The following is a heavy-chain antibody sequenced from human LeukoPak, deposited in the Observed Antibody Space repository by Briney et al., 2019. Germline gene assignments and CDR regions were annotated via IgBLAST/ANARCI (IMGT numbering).Heavy chain of an antibody. D-gene: IGHD3-16*01. Sequence: GGSLRLSCAASGFTFSSYEMNWVRQAPGKGLEWVSAITANGGSTYYADSVKGRFTISRDNSKNTLSLLMNTLRAEDTAVYYCAKSDNNYVYWYFDLWGRGTQVTVSS. V-gene: IGHV3-23*01. CDR1: GFTFSSYE. J-gene: IGHJ2*01. CDR2: ITANGGST. CDR3: AKSDNNYVYWYFDL.